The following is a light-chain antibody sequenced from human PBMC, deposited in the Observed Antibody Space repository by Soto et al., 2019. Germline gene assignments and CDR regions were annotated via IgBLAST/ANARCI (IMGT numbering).Light chain of an antibody. J-gene: IGLJ3*02. CDR3: GVWDSSLSVVV. Sequence: QSVLTQPPSVSAAPGQRVTISCSGTISNIGNNYESCYQQLPGTAPRLLIYNDNNRPPGVPDRFSGSKSGTSGTLGITGLQAGEEADYYCGVWDSSLSVVVFGGGTKLTVL. V-gene: IGLV1-51*01. CDR1: ISNIGNNY. CDR2: NDN.